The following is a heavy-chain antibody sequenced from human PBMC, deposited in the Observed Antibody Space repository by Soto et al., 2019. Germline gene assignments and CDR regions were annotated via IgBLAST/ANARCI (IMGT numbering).Heavy chain of an antibody. CDR1: GFTFSNAW. CDR3: TTAMVRGVKKPYYYYYYMDV. Sequence: SLRLSCAASGFTFSNAWMSCVRQAPGKGLEWVGRIKSKTDGGTTDYAAPVKGRFTISRDDSKNTLYLQMNSLKTEDTAVYYCTTAMVRGVKKPYYYYYYMDVWGKGTTVTVSS. CDR2: IKSKTDGGTT. J-gene: IGHJ6*03. D-gene: IGHD3-10*01. V-gene: IGHV3-15*01.